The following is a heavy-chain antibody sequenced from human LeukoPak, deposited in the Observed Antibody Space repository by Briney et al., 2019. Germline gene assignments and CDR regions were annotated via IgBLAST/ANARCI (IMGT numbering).Heavy chain of an antibody. CDR2: ISGSGGST. CDR1: GFTFSIYA. Sequence: GGSLRLSCAACGFTFSIYAMSWVRQAPGKGLEWVSAISGSGGSTYYADSVKGRFTISRDNSKNTLYLQMNSLRAEDTAVYYCAKVGDYCGGDCYSYYFGYWGQGTLVTVSS. CDR3: AKVGDYCGGDCYSYYFGY. D-gene: IGHD2-21*02. V-gene: IGHV3-23*01. J-gene: IGHJ4*02.